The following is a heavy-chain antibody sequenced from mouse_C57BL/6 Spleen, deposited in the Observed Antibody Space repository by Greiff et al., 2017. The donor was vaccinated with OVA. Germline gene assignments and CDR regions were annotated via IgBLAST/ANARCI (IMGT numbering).Heavy chain of an antibody. Sequence: QVQLQQSGPELVKPGASVKISCKASGYAFSSSWMNWVKQRPGKGLEWIGRIYPGDGDTNYNGKFKGKATLTADKSSSTAYMQLSSLTSEDSAVYFCADGSSHWYFDVWGTGTTVTVSS. CDR1: GYAFSSSW. CDR3: ADGSSHWYFDV. D-gene: IGHD1-1*01. J-gene: IGHJ1*03. CDR2: IYPGDGDT. V-gene: IGHV1-82*01.